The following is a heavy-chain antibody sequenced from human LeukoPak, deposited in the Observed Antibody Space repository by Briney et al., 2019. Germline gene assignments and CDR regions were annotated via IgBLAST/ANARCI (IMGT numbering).Heavy chain of an antibody. J-gene: IGHJ4*02. CDR3: ANPGGAYSSSPLDDY. CDR1: AFTFSSYA. D-gene: IGHD6-13*01. CDR2: ISGSGGST. Sequence: GGSLRLSCAASAFTFSSYAMSWARHAPGEWPGSVSAISGSGGSTYYADSVKGRFTISRDNSKNTLYLQMNSLRAEDTAVYYCANPGGAYSSSPLDDYWGQGTLVTVSS. V-gene: IGHV3-23*01.